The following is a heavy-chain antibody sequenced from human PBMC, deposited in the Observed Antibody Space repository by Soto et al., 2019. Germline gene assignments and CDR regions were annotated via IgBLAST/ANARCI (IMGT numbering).Heavy chain of an antibody. Sequence: KGLEWRGIIYPGDSDTRTSPSFQGQVTISADKSISTAYLQWSSLKASDTAMYYCARHVRIAAAGTTYYSYSGMDVWGQGTTVTVSS. CDR2: IYPGDSDT. V-gene: IGHV5-51*01. J-gene: IGHJ6*02. CDR3: ARHVRIAAAGTTYYSYSGMDV. D-gene: IGHD6-13*01.